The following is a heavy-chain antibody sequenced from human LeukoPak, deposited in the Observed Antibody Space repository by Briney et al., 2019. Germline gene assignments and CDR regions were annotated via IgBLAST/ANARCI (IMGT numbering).Heavy chain of an antibody. CDR2: IKYDGIQE. V-gene: IGHV3-33*05. CDR3: ASGSLGHNYDSSGYEY. D-gene: IGHD3-22*01. CDR1: GFSLSTYG. J-gene: IGHJ4*02. Sequence: PGGSLRLSCAASGFSLSTYGMNWVRQVPGKGLEWVGGIKYDGIQEFYADSVKGRFTVSKDTSKNTLHLQMNSLRAEDTAVYYCASGSLGHNYDSSGYEYWGQGTLVTVSS.